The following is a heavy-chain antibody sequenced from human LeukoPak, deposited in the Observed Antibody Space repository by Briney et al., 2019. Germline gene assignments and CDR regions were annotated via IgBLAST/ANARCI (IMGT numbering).Heavy chain of an antibody. CDR2: INPSGGST. V-gene: IGHV1-46*01. CDR1: GYTFTSYY. J-gene: IGHJ4*02. Sequence: ATVKVSCKASGYTFTSYYMHWVRQAPGQGLEWMGIINPSGGSTSYAQKFQGRVTMTRDTSTSTVYMELSSLRSEDTAVYYCARGQHYYDSSGPLDYWGQGTLVTVSS. CDR3: ARGQHYYDSSGPLDY. D-gene: IGHD3-22*01.